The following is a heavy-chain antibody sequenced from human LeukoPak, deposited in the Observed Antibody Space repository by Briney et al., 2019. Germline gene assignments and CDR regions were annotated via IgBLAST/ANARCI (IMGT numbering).Heavy chain of an antibody. CDR2: IYHSGST. CDR3: ARVVYGDSSKDF. Sequence: PSETLSLTCTVSGGSISSGGYYWSWIRQPPGKGLEWIGYIYHSGSTYYNPSLKSRVTISVDRSKNQFSLKLSSVTAADTAVYYCARVVYGDSSKDFWGQGTLVTVSS. CDR1: GGSISSGGYY. J-gene: IGHJ4*02. D-gene: IGHD4-17*01. V-gene: IGHV4-30-2*01.